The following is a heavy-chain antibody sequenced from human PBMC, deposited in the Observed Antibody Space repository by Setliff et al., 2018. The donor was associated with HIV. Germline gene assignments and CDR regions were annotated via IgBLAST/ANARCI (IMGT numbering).Heavy chain of an antibody. CDR2: INYDVSYE. J-gene: IGHJ3*02. D-gene: IGHD1-7*01. CDR3: AKDGDYANWDYDAFDI. CDR1: GFTLSAHG. Sequence: GESLRLSCAASGFTLSAHGMHWVRQAPGKGLEWVAFINYDVSYEYYADSVKGRVTISRDNSKNTVDLQMNSLRPEDTAVYYCAKDGDYANWDYDAFDIWGQGTLVTVSS. V-gene: IGHV3-30*02.